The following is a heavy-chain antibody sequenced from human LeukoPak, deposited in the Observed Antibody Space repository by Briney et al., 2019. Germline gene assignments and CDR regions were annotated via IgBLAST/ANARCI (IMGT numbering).Heavy chain of an antibody. D-gene: IGHD5-24*01. Sequence: GGSLRLSCAASGFTFSSYAMHWVRQAPGKGLEWVSVIYSGGSTYYADSVKGRFIISRDNSKNTLYLQMNSLRAEDTAVYYCARDLSGDGYNKFDYWGQGTLVTVSP. CDR2: IYSGGST. V-gene: IGHV3-66*01. CDR1: GFTFSSYA. CDR3: ARDLSGDGYNKFDY. J-gene: IGHJ4*02.